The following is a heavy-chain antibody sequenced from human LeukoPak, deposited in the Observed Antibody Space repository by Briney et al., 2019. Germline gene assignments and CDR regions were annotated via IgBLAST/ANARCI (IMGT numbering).Heavy chain of an antibody. V-gene: IGHV4-30-2*01. Sequence: PSRTLSLTCAVSGGSISSGGYSWSWIRQPPGKGLEWIGYIYHSGSTYYNPSLKSRVTISVDRTKNQFSLKLSSVTAADTAVYYCAREQRDWGQGTLVTVSS. J-gene: IGHJ4*02. CDR2: IYHSGST. CDR3: AREQRD. CDR1: GGSISSGGYS.